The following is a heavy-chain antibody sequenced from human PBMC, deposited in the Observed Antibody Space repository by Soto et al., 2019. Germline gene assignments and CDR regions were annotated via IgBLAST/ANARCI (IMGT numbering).Heavy chain of an antibody. CDR1: GGSISSYY. V-gene: IGHV4-59*01. Sequence: XGTLCLTCTVSGGSISSYYWSWIRQPPGKGLEWIGYTYYSGSTNYNPSLKSRVTISVDTSKNQFSLKLSSVTAADTAVYYCARVPPLGDWFDPWGQGTLVTVPQ. D-gene: IGHD1-26*01. CDR3: ARVPPLGDWFDP. J-gene: IGHJ5*02. CDR2: TYYSGST.